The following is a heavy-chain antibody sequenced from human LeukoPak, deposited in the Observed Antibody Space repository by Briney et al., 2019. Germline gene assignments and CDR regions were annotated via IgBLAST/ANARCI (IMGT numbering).Heavy chain of an antibody. D-gene: IGHD3-9*01. CDR3: ARVGASLLRYFDWLQPDFDY. Sequence: GGSLRLSCAASGFTFSSYGMHWVRQAPGKGLEWVAFIRYDESNKYYADSVKGRFTISRDNSKNTLYLQMNSLRAEDTAVYYCARVGASLLRYFDWLQPDFDYWGQGTLVTVSS. J-gene: IGHJ4*02. V-gene: IGHV3-30*02. CDR1: GFTFSSYG. CDR2: IRYDESNK.